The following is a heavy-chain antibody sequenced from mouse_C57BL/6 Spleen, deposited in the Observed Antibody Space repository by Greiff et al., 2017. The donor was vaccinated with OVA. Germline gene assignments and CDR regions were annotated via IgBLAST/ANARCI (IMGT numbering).Heavy chain of an antibody. CDR1: GFTFSSYA. Sequence: EVHLVESGEGLVKPGGSLKLSCAASGFTFSSYAMSWVRQTPEKRLEWVAYISSGGGYIDYADTVKGRFTITRDNARNTLYLQMSSLKSEDTAVYYCTRDNGNYFDYWGQGTTLTVSS. CDR2: ISSGGGYI. CDR3: TRDNGNYFDY. D-gene: IGHD2-1*01. J-gene: IGHJ2*01. V-gene: IGHV5-9-1*02.